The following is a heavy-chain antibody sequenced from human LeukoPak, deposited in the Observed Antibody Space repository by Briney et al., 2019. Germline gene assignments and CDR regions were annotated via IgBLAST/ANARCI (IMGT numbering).Heavy chain of an antibody. D-gene: IGHD3-16*01. J-gene: IGHJ4*02. CDR3: ARGGVLKSVDY. V-gene: IGHV4-61*01. CDR2: IYDSGST. Sequence: SETLSLTCTVSGGSISSGSFYWNWIRQPPGKGLEWIGYIYDSGSTYYHPSLKSRVTISVDTSKNQFSLRLSSATAADTAVYYCARGGVLKSVDYWGQGTLVTVSS. CDR1: GGSISSGSFY.